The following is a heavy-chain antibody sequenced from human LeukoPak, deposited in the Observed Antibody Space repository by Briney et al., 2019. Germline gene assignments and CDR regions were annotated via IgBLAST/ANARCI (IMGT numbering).Heavy chain of an antibody. CDR1: GGSFSGYY. Sequence: PSETLSLTCAAYGGSFSGYYWSWIRQPPGKGLEWIGEINHSGSTNYNPSLKSRVTISVDTSKNQFSLKLSSVTAADTAVYYCAREVEGVRITMVRETISWFDPWGQGTLVTVSS. D-gene: IGHD3-10*01. V-gene: IGHV4-34*01. J-gene: IGHJ5*02. CDR3: AREVEGVRITMVRETISWFDP. CDR2: INHSGST.